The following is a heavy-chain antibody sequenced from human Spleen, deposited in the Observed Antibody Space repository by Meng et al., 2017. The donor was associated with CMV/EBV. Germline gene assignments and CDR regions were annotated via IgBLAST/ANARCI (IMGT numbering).Heavy chain of an antibody. CDR3: ARGSQQRGITIFGVVIKYNWFDP. V-gene: IGHV3-7*01. Sequence: GESLKISCAASGFTFRHYWMTWVRQAPGKGLEWVANIKHDGSEKSYVDSVKGRFIISRDNAKNSLYLQMNSLRAEDTAVYYCARGSQQRGITIFGVVIKYNWFDPWGQGTLVTVSS. CDR2: IKHDGSEK. CDR1: GFTFRHYW. D-gene: IGHD3-3*01. J-gene: IGHJ5*02.